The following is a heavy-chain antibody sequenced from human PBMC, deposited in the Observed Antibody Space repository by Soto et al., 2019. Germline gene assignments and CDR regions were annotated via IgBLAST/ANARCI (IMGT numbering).Heavy chain of an antibody. V-gene: IGHV1-69*13. CDR1: GGTFSSYA. CDR3: ARAFSYTAYCSSTSCAPYYYYYYGMDV. J-gene: IGHJ6*02. CDR2: IIPIFGTA. D-gene: IGHD2-2*01. Sequence: ASVKVSCKASGGTFSSYAISWVRQAPGQGLEWMGGIIPIFGTANYAQKFQGRVTINADEPTSTAYMELSSLRSEDTAVYYCARAFSYTAYCSSTSCAPYYYYYYGMDVWGQGTTVTVSS.